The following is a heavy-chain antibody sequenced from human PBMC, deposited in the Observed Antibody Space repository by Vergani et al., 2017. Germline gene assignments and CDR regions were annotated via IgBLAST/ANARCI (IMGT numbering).Heavy chain of an antibody. Sequence: QVQLHESGPGLVKPSQTLSLTCTFSGGSITSGSFSWSWIRQPAGKGLEWIGRIHSSGTTNYNPSLKSRVTLSVDTSKNQLSLRMTSVTAADTAVYYCARDSWTSELRGVYWFDTWGQGTLVSVSS. J-gene: IGHJ5*02. CDR1: GGSITSGSFS. CDR3: ARDSWTSELRGVYWFDT. CDR2: IHSSGTT. D-gene: IGHD3-10*01. V-gene: IGHV4-61*02.